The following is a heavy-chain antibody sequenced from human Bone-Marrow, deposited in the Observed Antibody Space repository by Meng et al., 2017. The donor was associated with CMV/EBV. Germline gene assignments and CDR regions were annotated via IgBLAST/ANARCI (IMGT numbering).Heavy chain of an antibody. Sequence: ASVKVSCKASGYTFTGYYMHWVRQAPGQGLEWMGWINPNSGGTNYAQKFQGRVTMTRDTSISTAYMELSRLRSDDTAVYYCARVLRPGAVRLVYAIDYWGQGTLVTVSS. V-gene: IGHV1-2*02. J-gene: IGHJ4*02. CDR1: GYTFTGYY. D-gene: IGHD2-8*01. CDR3: ARVLRPGAVRLVYAIDY. CDR2: INPNSGGT.